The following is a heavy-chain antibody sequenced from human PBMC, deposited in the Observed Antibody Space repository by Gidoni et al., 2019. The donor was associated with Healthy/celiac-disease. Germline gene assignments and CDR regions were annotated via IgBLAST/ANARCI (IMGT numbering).Heavy chain of an antibody. CDR1: GGSLCSSNW. CDR3: ARGIVAMSKGGYGMDV. CDR2: IYHSGST. V-gene: IGHV4-4*02. Sequence: QVHLQESGPGLVKPSGTLSLTCAVPGGSLCSSNWWSWVRQPPGKGLEWIGEIYHSGSTNYNPSLKSRVTISVDKSKNQFSLKLSSVTAADTAVYYCARGIVAMSKGGYGMDVWGQGTTVTVSS. D-gene: IGHD2-2*01. J-gene: IGHJ6*02.